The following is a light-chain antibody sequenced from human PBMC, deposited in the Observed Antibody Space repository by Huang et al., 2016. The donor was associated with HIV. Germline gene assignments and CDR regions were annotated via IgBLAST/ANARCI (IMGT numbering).Light chain of an antibody. J-gene: IGKJ3*01. CDR2: DAS. CDR1: QSVSNF. V-gene: IGKV3-11*01. Sequence: ILLTQFSATLSLSPGERATLSCSASQSVSNFLTWYQQRPGQPPRLLIYDASTRATGIPDRFSSSGSGTDFTLTISSLEPEDFAVYYCQQRSSWPPFTFGPGTKVDIK. CDR3: QQRSSWPPFT.